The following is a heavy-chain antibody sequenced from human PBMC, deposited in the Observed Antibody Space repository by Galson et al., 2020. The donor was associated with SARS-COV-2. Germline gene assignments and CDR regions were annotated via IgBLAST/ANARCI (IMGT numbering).Heavy chain of an antibody. CDR3: ATGPAVAGTNWLDP. Sequence: ASVKVSCKVSGYTLTELSMHWVRQAPGKGLEWMGGFDPEDGETIYAQKFQGRVTMTEDTSTDTAYMELSSLRSEDTAVYYCATGPAVAGTNWLDPWGQGTLVTVSS. V-gene: IGHV1-24*01. CDR1: GYTLTELS. D-gene: IGHD6-19*01. CDR2: FDPEDGET. J-gene: IGHJ5*02.